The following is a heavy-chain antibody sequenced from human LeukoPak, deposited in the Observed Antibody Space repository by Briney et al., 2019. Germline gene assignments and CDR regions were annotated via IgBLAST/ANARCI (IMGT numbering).Heavy chain of an antibody. V-gene: IGHV4-59*11. CDR3: ARSGSSVYPEYWYPDL. Sequence: SETQTLICTVSGHSISIHYWIWMRRPTGEGLAGLEYFYFSGSTNYNPSLKTRYTISVDTCKNHFSLKLSSVTAADTDVYYCARSGSSVYPEYWYPDLWGRGTLVTVSS. D-gene: IGHD3-22*01. J-gene: IGHJ2*01. CDR1: GHSISIHY. CDR2: FYFSGST.